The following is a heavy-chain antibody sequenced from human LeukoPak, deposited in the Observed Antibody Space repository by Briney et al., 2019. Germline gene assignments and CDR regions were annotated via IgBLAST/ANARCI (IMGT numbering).Heavy chain of an antibody. Sequence: PGGSLRLSCAASGFTFSSYWMQWVRQAPGKGQVWVSRINTDGTSTSYADSVKGRFTISRDNAKNSLYLQMSSLRAEDTAVYYCASRQYSDFLAGVGALDMWGQGTMVTVSS. CDR2: INTDGTST. D-gene: IGHD3-9*01. V-gene: IGHV3-74*01. CDR3: ASRQYSDFLAGVGALDM. J-gene: IGHJ3*02. CDR1: GFTFSSYW.